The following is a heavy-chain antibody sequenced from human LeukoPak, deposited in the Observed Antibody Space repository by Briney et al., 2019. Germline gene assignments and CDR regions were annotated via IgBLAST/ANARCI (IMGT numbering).Heavy chain of an antibody. D-gene: IGHD3-10*01. CDR3: ARDDYRGVTNFDP. V-gene: IGHV4-61*01. CDR1: DGSISGTPYF. J-gene: IGHJ5*02. Sequence: ASETLSLTCSVSDGSISGTPYFWGWIRQAPGKGLEWIGYISYTGSTNYNPALKRRVTISVDTSKNQFSLQLSSVTAADTAVYYCARDDYRGVTNFDPWGQGTLVTVSS. CDR2: ISYTGST.